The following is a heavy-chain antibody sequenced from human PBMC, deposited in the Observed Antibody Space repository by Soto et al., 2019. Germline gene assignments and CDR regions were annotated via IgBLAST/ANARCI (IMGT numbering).Heavy chain of an antibody. D-gene: IGHD1-26*01. V-gene: IGHV1-8*01. CDR1: GYTFTSYN. CDR2: MNPNSGKT. Sequence: ASVKVSCKASGYTFTSYNINWVRQASGQGLEWMGWMNPNSGKTGLAQQFQGRDTLTRNTSIRTAYMELSSLRPEDTAVYYCAMVVGATSLFDDWGQGTQVTVSS. CDR3: AMVVGATSLFDD. J-gene: IGHJ4*02.